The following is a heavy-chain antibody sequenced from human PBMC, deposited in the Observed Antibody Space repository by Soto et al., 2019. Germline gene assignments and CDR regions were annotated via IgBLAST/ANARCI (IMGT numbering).Heavy chain of an antibody. J-gene: IGHJ4*02. CDR3: ARGQRGYSYGYGVPMAY. Sequence: SETLSLTCAVYGGSFSGYYWSWIRQPPGKGLEWIGEINHSGSTNYNPSLKSRVTISVDTSKNQFSLKLSSVTAADTAVYYCARGQRGYSYGYGVPMAYWGQGTLVTVSS. V-gene: IGHV4-34*01. CDR2: INHSGST. D-gene: IGHD5-18*01. CDR1: GGSFSGYY.